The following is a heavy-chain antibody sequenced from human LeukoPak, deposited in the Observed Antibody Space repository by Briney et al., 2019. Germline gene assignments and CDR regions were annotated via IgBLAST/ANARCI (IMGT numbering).Heavy chain of an antibody. CDR1: GFTVSSNY. Sequence: PGGSLRLSCAASGFTVSSNYMSWVRQAPGKGLEWVSYISSSSSTIYYADSVKGRFTISRDNAKNSLYLQMNSLRAEDTAVYYCAREGRDYYDSSGYPPDIWGQGTMVTVSS. CDR2: ISSSSSTI. V-gene: IGHV3-48*04. CDR3: AREGRDYYDSSGYPPDI. D-gene: IGHD3-22*01. J-gene: IGHJ3*02.